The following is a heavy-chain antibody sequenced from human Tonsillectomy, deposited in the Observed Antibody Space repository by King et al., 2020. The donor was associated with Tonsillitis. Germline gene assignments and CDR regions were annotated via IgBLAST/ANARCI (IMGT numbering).Heavy chain of an antibody. CDR2: IIPIFGTA. J-gene: IGHJ4*02. V-gene: IGHV1-69*01. CDR3: ARAKEHDGIAPLGY. D-gene: IGHD6-6*01. Sequence: QLVQSGAEVKKPGSSVKVSCKASGGTFSSYAISWVRQAPGQGLEWIGGIIPIFGTANYAQKFQGRVTMTADESTSTAYMELSSLRSEDTAVYYCARAKEHDGIAPLGYWGQGTLVTVSS. CDR1: GGTFSSYA.